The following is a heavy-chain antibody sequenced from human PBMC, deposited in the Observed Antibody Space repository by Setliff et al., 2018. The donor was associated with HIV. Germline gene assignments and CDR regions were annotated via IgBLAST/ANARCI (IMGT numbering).Heavy chain of an antibody. V-gene: IGHV1-69*06. CDR1: GGTFSSYA. Sequence: SVKVSCKASGGTFSSYAIHWVRRAPGQGLEWMGRIIPIFGTTNYAQKFQGRVTITADKSTSTAYMELSSLRSEDTAVYFCARERITMIRGVNGDYWGQGTLVTAPQ. CDR3: ARERITMIRGVNGDY. J-gene: IGHJ4*02. D-gene: IGHD3-10*01. CDR2: IIPIFGTT.